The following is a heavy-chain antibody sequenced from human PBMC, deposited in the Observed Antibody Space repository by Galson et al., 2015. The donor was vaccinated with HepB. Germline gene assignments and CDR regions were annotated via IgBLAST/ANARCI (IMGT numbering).Heavy chain of an antibody. J-gene: IGHJ3*01. V-gene: IGHV1-46*01. CDR3: ARDEVEAARRRGAFDV. Sequence: SVKVSCKASGYTFTSYYMHWVRQAPRLGLEWMGIITPSGGSTTYAQKFQGRVTMTRDTSTSTVYMELSSLTSEDTAVYYCARDEVEAARRRGAFDVWGQGTLVTVSS. D-gene: IGHD6-6*01. CDR1: GYTFTSYY. CDR2: ITPSGGST.